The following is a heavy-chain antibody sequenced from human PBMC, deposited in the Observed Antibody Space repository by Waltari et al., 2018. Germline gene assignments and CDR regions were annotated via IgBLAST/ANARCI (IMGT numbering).Heavy chain of an antibody. V-gene: IGHV3-33*06. CDR2: IWYDGSNK. J-gene: IGHJ4*02. CDR1: GFTFSRYG. CDR3: AKVGGATTGGY. Sequence: QVQLVESGGGVVQPGRSLRRSCAASGFTFSRYGMHWVRQAPGKGVECVAVIWYDGSNKYYAGSGKGRFTISRDNSKNTLYLQMNSLRAEDTAVYYCAKVGGATTGGYWGQGTLVTVSS. D-gene: IGHD5-12*01.